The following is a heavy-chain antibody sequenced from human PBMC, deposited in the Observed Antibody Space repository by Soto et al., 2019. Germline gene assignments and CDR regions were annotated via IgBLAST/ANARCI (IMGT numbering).Heavy chain of an antibody. CDR2: ISSSSSYI. CDR1: GFTFRNFA. V-gene: IGHV3-21*01. Sequence: PGGSLRLSCAASGFTFRNFAMTWVRQAPGKGLEWVSSISSSSSYIYYADSVKGRFTISRDNAKNSLYLQMNSLRAEDTAVYYCASGLIVVVPAAMSRDDYWGQGTLVTVSS. J-gene: IGHJ4*02. CDR3: ASGLIVVVPAAMSRDDY. D-gene: IGHD2-2*01.